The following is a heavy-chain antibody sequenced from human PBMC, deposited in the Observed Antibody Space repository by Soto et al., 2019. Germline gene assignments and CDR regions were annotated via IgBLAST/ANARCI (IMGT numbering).Heavy chain of an antibody. CDR1: AFTFSSYW. Sequence: EVQLVESGGGLVQPGGSLRLSCAASAFTFSSYWMHWVRQAPGKGLVWVSRINSDGSSTTYADSVKGRFTISRDNAKNKLYLQMNSLRAEDTAMYYCSRGEWELLPGDYWGQGTLVTVSS. J-gene: IGHJ4*02. V-gene: IGHV3-74*01. CDR3: SRGEWELLPGDY. CDR2: INSDGSST. D-gene: IGHD1-26*01.